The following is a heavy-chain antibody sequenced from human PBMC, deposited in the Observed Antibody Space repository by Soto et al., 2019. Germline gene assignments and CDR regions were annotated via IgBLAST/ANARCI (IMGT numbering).Heavy chain of an antibody. V-gene: IGHV4-30-4*01. D-gene: IGHD3-10*01. CDR1: GDSMSSGNHY. Sequence: TLSLTCTVSGDSMSSGNHYWSWIRQPPGKGLEWIGYIFYSGTAYYNPSLKSRLTISVDTSKNQFSLKLSSVTAADTAVYYCARTDYGTAYFDHWGQGSLVTVSS. J-gene: IGHJ1*01. CDR2: IFYSGTA. CDR3: ARTDYGTAYFDH.